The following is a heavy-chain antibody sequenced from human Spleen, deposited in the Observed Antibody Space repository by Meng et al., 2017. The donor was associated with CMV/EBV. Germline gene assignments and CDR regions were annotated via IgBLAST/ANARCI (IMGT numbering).Heavy chain of an antibody. Sequence: GESLKISCKGSGYSFTSYWIGWVRQMPGKGLEWMGIIHPGDSDTRYSPSFQGQVTISADKSICTAYLQWSSLKASDTAMFYCARTIASRGVDYWGQGTLVTVSS. CDR1: GYSFTSYW. D-gene: IGHD4/OR15-4a*01. J-gene: IGHJ4*02. CDR2: IHPGDSDT. V-gene: IGHV5-51*01. CDR3: ARTIASRGVDY.